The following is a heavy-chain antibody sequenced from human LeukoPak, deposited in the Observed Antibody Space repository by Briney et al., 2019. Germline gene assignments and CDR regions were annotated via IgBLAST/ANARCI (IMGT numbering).Heavy chain of an antibody. J-gene: IGHJ4*02. CDR3: ARDMDYELWQRRFDF. D-gene: IGHD6-25*01. CDR1: GFAFSNHA. V-gene: IGHV3-23*01. CDR2: ISGGGEST. Sequence: GGSLRLSCAASGFAFSNHAMTWVRQAPGRGLDWVSTISGGGESTYYADSVKGRFTISRDNSKNTLYLQMNSLRADDTAVYYCARDMDYELWQRRFDFWGQGTLVTVSS.